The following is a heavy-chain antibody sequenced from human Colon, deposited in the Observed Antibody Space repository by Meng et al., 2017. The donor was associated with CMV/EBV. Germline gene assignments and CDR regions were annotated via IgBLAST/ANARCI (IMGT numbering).Heavy chain of an antibody. CDR2: IYYSGST. D-gene: IGHD5-24*01. CDR1: GGSISSSSYY. V-gene: IGHV4-39*07. Sequence: SETLSLTCTVSGGSISSSSYYWGWIRQPPGKGLEWIGSIYYSGSTYYNPSLKSRVTISVDTSKNQFSLKLSSVTAADTAVYYCARVLSRDGYNYGWFDTWGQGTLVTVSS. CDR3: ARVLSRDGYNYGWFDT. J-gene: IGHJ5*02.